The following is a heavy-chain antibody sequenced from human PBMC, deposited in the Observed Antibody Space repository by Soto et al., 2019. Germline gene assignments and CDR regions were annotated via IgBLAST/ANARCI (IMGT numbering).Heavy chain of an antibody. Sequence: QVQLVQSGAEVKKPGSSVKVSCKASGGTFSSYAISWVRQAPGQGLEWMGGIIPIFGTANYAQKFQGRVTITADESKNTAYMELGSLGSEDTAVYYCAGANGDYRQYRFDYWGQGTLVTVSS. CDR2: IIPIFGTA. V-gene: IGHV1-69*01. CDR3: AGANGDYRQYRFDY. CDR1: GGTFSSYA. D-gene: IGHD4-17*01. J-gene: IGHJ4*02.